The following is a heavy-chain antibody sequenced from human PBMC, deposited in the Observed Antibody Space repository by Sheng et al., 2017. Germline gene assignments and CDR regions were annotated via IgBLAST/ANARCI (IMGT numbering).Heavy chain of an antibody. V-gene: IGHV4-38-2*02. CDR1: GYSISSGYY. CDR2: IFHSGST. CDR3: CTEPGATPDY. D-gene: IGHD1-26*01. J-gene: IGHJ4*02. Sequence: QVQLQESGPGLVKPSETLSLTCTVSGYSISSGYYWGWIRQPPGKGLEWIGNIFHSGSTYYNPSLKSRVTISVDTSKNQFSLKLSSVTAADTALYYCCTEPGATPDYWGQGTLVTVSS.